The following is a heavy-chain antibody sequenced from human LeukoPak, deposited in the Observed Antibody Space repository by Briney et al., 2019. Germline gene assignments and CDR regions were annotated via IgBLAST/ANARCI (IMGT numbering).Heavy chain of an antibody. CDR1: GFTVSSYS. J-gene: IGHJ4*02. CDR2: ISGGGST. V-gene: IGHV3-23*01. D-gene: IGHD5-12*01. CDR3: ARWSGYGDF. Sequence: GGSLRLSCAASGFTVSSYSMTWVRQGPGKGLEWVSGISGGGSTYYADSVKGRFTISRDNSKNSMYLQMNSLRAEDTAVYYCARWSGYGDFWGQGTLVTVSS.